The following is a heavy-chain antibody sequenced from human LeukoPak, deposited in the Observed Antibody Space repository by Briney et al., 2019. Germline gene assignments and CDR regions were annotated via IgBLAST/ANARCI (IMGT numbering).Heavy chain of an antibody. J-gene: IGHJ4*02. Sequence: ASETLALTCALSTVSGSSGNRWSWVRQPPGKGLEWIGEVHKTGKTNYNPSLKTRVTISIDASKNQLSLELTSVTAADAAVYYCARELLGAPTPGAYWGQGTRVTVSS. CDR3: ARELLGAPTPGAY. CDR1: TVSGSSGNR. D-gene: IGHD7-27*01. CDR2: VHKTGKT. V-gene: IGHV4-4*02.